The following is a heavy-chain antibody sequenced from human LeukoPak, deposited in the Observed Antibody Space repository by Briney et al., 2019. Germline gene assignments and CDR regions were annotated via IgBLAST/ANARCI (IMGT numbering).Heavy chain of an antibody. CDR1: GFTFDDYA. Sequence: GRSLRLYCVASGFTFDDYAMHWVRQGPGKGLEWVSGISWNSGSIGYADSVKGRFTISRDNAKNSLYLQMNSLRVEDTALYYCAKVDHSSAFPDYWGQGILVTVSS. CDR2: ISWNSGSI. V-gene: IGHV3-9*01. J-gene: IGHJ4*02. D-gene: IGHD3-22*01. CDR3: AKVDHSSAFPDY.